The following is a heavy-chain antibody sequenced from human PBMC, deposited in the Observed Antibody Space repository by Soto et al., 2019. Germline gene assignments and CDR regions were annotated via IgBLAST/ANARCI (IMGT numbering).Heavy chain of an antibody. CDR3: AAYVDTAQYYFDY. V-gene: IGHV4-31*03. D-gene: IGHD5-18*01. Sequence: HSESQPMTCTVSGGLIRGGGYYWRWIRQHPGKGLEWIGYIYYSGSTYYNPSLKSRVTISVDTSKNQFSLKLSSVTAADTAVYYCAAYVDTAQYYFDYWDQGTLVTVSS. CDR2: IYYSGST. J-gene: IGHJ4*02. CDR1: GGLIRGGGYY.